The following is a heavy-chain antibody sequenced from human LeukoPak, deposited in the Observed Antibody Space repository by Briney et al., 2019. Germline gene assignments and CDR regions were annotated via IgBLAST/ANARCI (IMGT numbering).Heavy chain of an antibody. V-gene: IGHV4-34*01. CDR3: AAVGSGSYAGFYDYYYMDV. J-gene: IGHJ6*03. CDR2: INHSRST. D-gene: IGHD3-10*01. Sequence: SHTLSLTCAVYGGFFSGYYWSWIRQPSGKGLEWIGEINHSRSTNYNPSLKGRVTISVDTSKYQLSLKLSSVTAADTAVYYCAAVGSGSYAGFYDYYYMDVWGKGTTVTISS. CDR1: GGFFSGYY.